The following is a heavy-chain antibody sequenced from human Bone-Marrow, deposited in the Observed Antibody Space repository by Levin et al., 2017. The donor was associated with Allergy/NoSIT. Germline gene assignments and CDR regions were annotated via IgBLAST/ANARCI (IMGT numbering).Heavy chain of an antibody. V-gene: IGHV3-21*01. D-gene: IGHD3-10*01. CDR3: ARDYSGRGTQYYFDY. CDR1: GFTFSSYK. CDR2: ISSSSSYI. Sequence: GESLKISCAASGFTFSSYKMNWVRQAPGKGLEWVSSISSSSSYIYYADSVKGRFTISRDNAKNSLYLQMNSLRAEDTAVYYCARDYSGRGTQYYFDYWGQGTLVTVSS. J-gene: IGHJ4*02.